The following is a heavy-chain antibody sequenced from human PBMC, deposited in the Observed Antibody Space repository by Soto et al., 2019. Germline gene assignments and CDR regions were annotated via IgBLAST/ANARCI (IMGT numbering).Heavy chain of an antibody. V-gene: IGHV3-33*01. D-gene: IGHD3-3*01. CDR1: GFTFSSYG. CDR2: IWYDGSNK. CDR3: ARDYDLSNEYNWFDP. J-gene: IGHJ5*02. Sequence: QVQLVESGGGVVQPGRSLRLSCAASGFTFSSYGMHWVRQAPGKGLEWVAVIWYDGSNKYYADSVKGRFTISRVNSKNTLYLQMNSLRAEDTAVYYCARDYDLSNEYNWFDPWGQGTLVTVSS.